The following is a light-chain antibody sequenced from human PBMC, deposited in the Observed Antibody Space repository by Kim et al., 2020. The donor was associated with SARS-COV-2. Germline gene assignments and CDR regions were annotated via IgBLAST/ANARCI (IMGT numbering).Light chain of an antibody. J-gene: IGLJ1*01. V-gene: IGLV3-1*01. Sequence: VSAGQTASITCSGDKVGDKYAGWYQQKPGQAPVLVIYQDSKRPSGITERFCGCNSGNTATLTISGTQAMDEADYYCQAWNSSYVVGTATKVTV. CDR2: QDS. CDR3: QAWNSSYV. CDR1: KVGDKY.